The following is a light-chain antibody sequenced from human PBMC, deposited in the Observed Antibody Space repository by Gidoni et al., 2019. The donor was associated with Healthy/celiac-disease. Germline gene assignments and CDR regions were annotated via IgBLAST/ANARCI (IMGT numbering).Light chain of an antibody. CDR1: QSVLYSSNNKNY. V-gene: IGKV4-1*01. CDR2: WAS. CDR3: QQYYSTPQT. Sequence: IVMTQSPDSLAVSLGERATINGKSSQSVLYSSNNKNYLAWYQQKPGQPPKLLIYWASTRESGVPDRFSGSGSGTDFTLTISSLQAEDVAVYYCQQYYSTPQTFGQGTKVEIK. J-gene: IGKJ1*01.